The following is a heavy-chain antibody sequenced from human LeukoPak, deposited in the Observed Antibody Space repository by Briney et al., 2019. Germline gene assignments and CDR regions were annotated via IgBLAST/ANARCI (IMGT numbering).Heavy chain of an antibody. V-gene: IGHV4-34*01. CDR2: INHSGST. Sequence: PSETLSLTCAVYGGSFSGYYWSWIRQPPGKGLEWIGEINHSGSTNYNPSLKSRVTISVDTSKNQSSLKLSSVTAADTAVYYCARGRSGYPKFLSISRGVWFDPWGQGTLVTVSS. CDR3: ARGRSGYPKFLSISRGVWFDP. D-gene: IGHD3-3*01. CDR1: GGSFSGYY. J-gene: IGHJ5*02.